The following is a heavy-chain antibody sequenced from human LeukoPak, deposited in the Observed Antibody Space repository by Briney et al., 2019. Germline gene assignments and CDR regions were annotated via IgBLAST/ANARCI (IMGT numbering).Heavy chain of an antibody. J-gene: IGHJ6*03. Sequence: SWGSLRLSCAASGFTFSSYEMNWVRQAPGKGLEWVSYISSSGSTIYYADSVKGRFTISRDNSKNTLYLQMNSLRAEDTAVYYCAKDPPKVGATDYYYYYYYMDVWGKGTTVTVSS. V-gene: IGHV3-48*03. D-gene: IGHD1-26*01. CDR1: GFTFSSYE. CDR2: ISSSGSTI. CDR3: AKDPPKVGATDYYYYYYYMDV.